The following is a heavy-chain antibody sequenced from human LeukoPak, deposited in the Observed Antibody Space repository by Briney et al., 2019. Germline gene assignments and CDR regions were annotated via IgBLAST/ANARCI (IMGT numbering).Heavy chain of an antibody. J-gene: IGHJ4*02. CDR2: INPNSGGT. V-gene: IGHV1-2*02. CDR1: GYTFTSYY. Sequence: AASVKVSCKASGYTFTSYYMHWVRQAPGQGLEWMGWINPNSGGTNYAQKFQGRVTMTRDTSISTAYMDLSRLRSDDTAVYYCATIPVDLGGGYWGQGTLVTVSS. D-gene: IGHD3-16*01. CDR3: ATIPVDLGGGY.